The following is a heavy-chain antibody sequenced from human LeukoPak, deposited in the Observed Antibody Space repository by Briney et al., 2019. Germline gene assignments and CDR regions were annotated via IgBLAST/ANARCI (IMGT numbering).Heavy chain of an antibody. V-gene: IGHV4-34*01. Sequence: PSETLSLTCAVYGGSFSGYYWSWIRQPPGKGLEWIGEINHSGSTNYNPSLKSRVTISIDTSKNQFSLKLSSVTAADTAVYYCARDLSGSSSFGSWGQGTLVTVSA. J-gene: IGHJ4*02. CDR3: ARDLSGSSSFGS. CDR1: GGSFSGYY. D-gene: IGHD6-6*01. CDR2: INHSGST.